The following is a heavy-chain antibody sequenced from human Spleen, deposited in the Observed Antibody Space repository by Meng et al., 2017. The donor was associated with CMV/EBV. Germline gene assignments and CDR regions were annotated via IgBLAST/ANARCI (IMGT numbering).Heavy chain of an antibody. V-gene: IGHV2-5*02. J-gene: IGHJ4*02. CDR1: GFSLSTSGVG. CDR3: ARFQPSPGPLYYFDY. Sequence: QITLKASGPTLVKPTQTLTLACTFSGFSLSTSGVGVGWIRQPPGKALEWLALIYWDDDKRYSPSLKSRLTITKDTSKNQVVLTMTNMDPVDTATYYCARFQPSPGPLYYFDYWGQGTLVTVSS. CDR2: IYWDDDK. D-gene: IGHD3-16*01.